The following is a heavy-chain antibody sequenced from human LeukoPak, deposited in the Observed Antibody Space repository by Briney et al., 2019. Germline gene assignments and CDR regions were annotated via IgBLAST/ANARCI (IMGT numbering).Heavy chain of an antibody. J-gene: IGHJ4*02. D-gene: IGHD3-16*01. CDR2: INTDGNYA. CDR1: GFTFNHYW. V-gene: IGHV3-74*01. Sequence: TGGSLRLSCVASGFTFNHYWLHWVRQAPGKGLVWISHINTDGNYATYAESVKGRFTVSRDNARNTLFLQMNSLRDEDTGAYYCARINYEGDSWGQGTLVTVSS. CDR3: ARINYEGDS.